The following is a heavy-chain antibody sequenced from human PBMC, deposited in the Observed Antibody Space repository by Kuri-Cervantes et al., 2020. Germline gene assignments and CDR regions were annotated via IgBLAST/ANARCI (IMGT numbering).Heavy chain of an antibody. CDR2: IYTSGST. CDR3: ARDLRRYCGGDCYSYWYFDL. CDR1: GGSVSSGSYY. Sequence: ESLKISCTVSGGSVSSGSYYWSWIRQPPGKGLEWIGYIYTSGSTNYNPSLKSRVTISVDKSKNQFSLKLSSVTAADTAVYYCARDLRRYCGGDCYSYWYFDLWGRGTLVTVSS. D-gene: IGHD2-21*02. J-gene: IGHJ2*01. V-gene: IGHV4-61*01.